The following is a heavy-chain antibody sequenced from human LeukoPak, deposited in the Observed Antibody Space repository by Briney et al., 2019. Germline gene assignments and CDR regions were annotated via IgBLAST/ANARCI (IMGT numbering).Heavy chain of an antibody. J-gene: IGHJ4*02. CDR3: ARWSTVVTRSFDY. D-gene: IGHD4-23*01. CDR1: GGSFSGYY. CDR2: INHSGST. Sequence: PSETLSLTCAVYGGSFSGYYWSWIRQPPGKGLEWIGEINHSGSTNYNPSLKSRVTISVDTSKNQFSLTLSSVTAADTAVYYCARWSTVVTRSFDYWGQGTLVTVSS. V-gene: IGHV4-34*01.